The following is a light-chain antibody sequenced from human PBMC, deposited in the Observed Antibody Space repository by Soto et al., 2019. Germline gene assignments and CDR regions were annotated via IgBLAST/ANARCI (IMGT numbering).Light chain of an antibody. CDR3: MQATQYRPYT. J-gene: IGKJ2*01. Sequence: EIVLTQAPLPSPVTLGQTASISCRSSESLVHSDGRTYLSWFHQRPGLPPRLLIGQISNRFSGVPDSFSGRGAETDFTLEISSVEADDVGIYYCMQATQYRPYTFGQGTKLEI. CDR2: QIS. V-gene: IGKV2-24*01. CDR1: ESLVHSDGRTY.